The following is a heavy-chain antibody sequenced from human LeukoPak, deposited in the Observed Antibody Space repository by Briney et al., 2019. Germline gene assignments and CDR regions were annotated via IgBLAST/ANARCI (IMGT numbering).Heavy chain of an antibody. D-gene: IGHD3-10*01. CDR2: INTNTGNP. J-gene: IGHJ5*02. Sequence: GASVTVSCKASGYTFTSYAMNWVRQAPGQGLEWMGWINTNTGNPTYAQGFTGRFVFSLDTSVSTAYLQISSLKAEDTAVYYCARAGPLLWFGDNWFDPWGQGTLVTVSS. CDR1: GYTFTSYA. CDR3: ARAGPLLWFGDNWFDP. V-gene: IGHV7-4-1*02.